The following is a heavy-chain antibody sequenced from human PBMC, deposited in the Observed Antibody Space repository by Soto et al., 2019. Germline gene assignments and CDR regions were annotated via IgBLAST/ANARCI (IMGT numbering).Heavy chain of an antibody. Sequence: QVQLQESGPGLVKPSKTLSLTCTVSGGSISVGGYYWSWIRQHPGKGLEWIGYIYYRGSTYYNPSLKRRVTISVDTSKNQFSLNLSSVTAADTAVYYCARESSRDYRYGMDVWGQGTTVTVSS. V-gene: IGHV4-31*03. J-gene: IGHJ6*02. CDR2: IYYRGST. CDR1: GGSISVGGYY. D-gene: IGHD3-16*01. CDR3: ARESSRDYRYGMDV.